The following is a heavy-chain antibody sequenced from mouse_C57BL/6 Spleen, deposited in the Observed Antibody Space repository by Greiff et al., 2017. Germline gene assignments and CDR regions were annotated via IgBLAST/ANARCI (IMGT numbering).Heavy chain of an antibody. CDR2: IYPGDGDT. Sequence: VQLQQSGAELVKPGASVKISCKASGYAFSSYWMNWVKQRPGKGLEWIGQIYPGDGDTNYNGKFKGKDTLTADKSSSTAYMQLSSLTSEDSAVYFCARGPYYYGSAMGYFDVWGTGTTVTVSS. J-gene: IGHJ1*03. CDR1: GYAFSSYW. V-gene: IGHV1-80*01. CDR3: ARGPYYYGSAMGYFDV. D-gene: IGHD1-1*01.